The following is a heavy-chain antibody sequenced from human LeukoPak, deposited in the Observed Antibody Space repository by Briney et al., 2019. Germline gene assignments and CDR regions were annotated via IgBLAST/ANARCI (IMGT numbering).Heavy chain of an antibody. D-gene: IGHD2-2*01. CDR2: ISAYSGNA. CDR1: GYMFTSST. J-gene: IGHJ5*02. V-gene: IGHV1-18*01. CDR3: ARVVECGTTSCYYNWSDP. Sequence: ASVKVSCKTSGYMFTSSTITWLRQAPGQGLEWMGWISAYSGNANYAQRLQGRVTMTTDTSTRTVYMDLRSLRSDDTAVYYCARVVECGTTSCYYNWSDPWGQGTLVTVS.